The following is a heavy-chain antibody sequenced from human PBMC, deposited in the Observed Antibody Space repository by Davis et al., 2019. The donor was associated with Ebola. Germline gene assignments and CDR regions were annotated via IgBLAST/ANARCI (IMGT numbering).Heavy chain of an antibody. CDR1: GFIFSSYV. CDR3: AKGGSGWPSDYSYGMGV. Sequence: GGSLRLSCAASGFIFSSYVMSWVRQAPGKGLEWVSTLGLSADTYYADSVKGRFTISRDNSKNTLYLQMNSLTVEDTAVYYCAKGGSGWPSDYSYGMGVWGKGTTVTVSS. CDR2: LGLSADT. J-gene: IGHJ6*04. V-gene: IGHV3-23*01. D-gene: IGHD6-19*01.